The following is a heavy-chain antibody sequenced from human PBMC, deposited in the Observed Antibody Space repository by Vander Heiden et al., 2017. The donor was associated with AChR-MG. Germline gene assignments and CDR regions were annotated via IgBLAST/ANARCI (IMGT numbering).Heavy chain of an antibody. Sequence: QVQLVQSGAEVRNPGSSVKVSCKASGGTFSSYAISWVRQAPGQGLEWMGGIIPIFGTANYAQKFQGRVTITADESTSTAYMELSSLRSEDTAVYYCARSVPAAPTDYYYYYMDVWGKGTTVTVSS. CDR3: ARSVPAAPTDYYYYYMDV. V-gene: IGHV1-69*01. CDR2: IIPIFGTA. CDR1: GGTFSSYA. J-gene: IGHJ6*03. D-gene: IGHD2-2*01.